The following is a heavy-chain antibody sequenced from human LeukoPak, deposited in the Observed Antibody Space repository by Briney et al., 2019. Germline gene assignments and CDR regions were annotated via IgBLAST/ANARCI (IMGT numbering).Heavy chain of an antibody. D-gene: IGHD6-19*01. Sequence: PGGSLRLSCAASGFTFSSYGMRWVRQAPGKGLEWVAVIWYDGSNKYYADSVKGRFTIPRDNSKNTLYLQMNSRRAEDTAVYYCARDLSSGWTPYFDYWGQGTLVTVSS. CDR2: IWYDGSNK. CDR3: ARDLSSGWTPYFDY. J-gene: IGHJ4*02. V-gene: IGHV3-33*01. CDR1: GFTFSSYG.